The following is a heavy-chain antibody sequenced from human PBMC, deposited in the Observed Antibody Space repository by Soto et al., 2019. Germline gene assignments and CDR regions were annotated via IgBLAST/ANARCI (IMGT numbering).Heavy chain of an antibody. J-gene: IGHJ6*02. Sequence: EASVKVSCKASGFTFTSSAVQWVRQARGQRLEWIGWIVVGSGNTNYAQKFQERVTITRDMSTSTAYMELSSLRSEDTAVYYCAASVAGKYYYYYGMDVWGQGTTVTVSS. D-gene: IGHD6-13*01. V-gene: IGHV1-58*01. CDR3: AASVAGKYYYYYGMDV. CDR1: GFTFTSSA. CDR2: IVVGSGNT.